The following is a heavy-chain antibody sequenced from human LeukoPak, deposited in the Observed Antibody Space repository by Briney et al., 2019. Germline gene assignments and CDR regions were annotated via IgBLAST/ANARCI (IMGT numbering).Heavy chain of an antibody. CDR3: ARDAPFNYGSGSYSNWFDP. Sequence: GASVKVSCKASGYTLTGFYIHWMRQAPRQGLEWMGWINPNSGGTNYAQKFQGRVTLSRDTSISTAYMELTRLRSDDAAVYYCARDAPFNYGSGSYSNWFDPWGQGTLVTVSS. D-gene: IGHD3-10*01. CDR2: INPNSGGT. CDR1: GYTLTGFY. V-gene: IGHV1-2*02. J-gene: IGHJ5*02.